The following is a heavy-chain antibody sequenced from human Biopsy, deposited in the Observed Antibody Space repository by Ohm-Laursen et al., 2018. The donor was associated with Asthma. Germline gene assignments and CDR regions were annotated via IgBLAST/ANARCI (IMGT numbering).Heavy chain of an antibody. CDR2: ISYTGSA. Sequence: SDTLSLTCTVSGGSMSSSSYYWGWIRQPPGKGLEWMGSISYTGSAYHNPPLKSRVAISLDTSKNQFSLKLSSVTAADTAVYFCARRGGVRRYFDYWGQGTLVTVSS. D-gene: IGHD3-16*01. CDR1: GGSMSSSSYY. CDR3: ARRGGVRRYFDY. J-gene: IGHJ4*02. V-gene: IGHV4-39*07.